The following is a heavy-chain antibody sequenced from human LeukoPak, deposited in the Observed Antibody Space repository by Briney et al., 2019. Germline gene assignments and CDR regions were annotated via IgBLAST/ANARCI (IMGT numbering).Heavy chain of an antibody. D-gene: IGHD3-16*01. J-gene: IGHJ4*02. Sequence: ASVKVSCKVSGYTLTELSMHCVRQAPGKGLGRVGGFDPEDGETIYAQKFQGRVTMTEDTSTDTAYMELSSLRSEDTAVYYCATAVGGTAYYFDYWGQGTLVTVSS. CDR3: ATAVGGTAYYFDY. CDR2: FDPEDGET. CDR1: GYTLTELS. V-gene: IGHV1-24*01.